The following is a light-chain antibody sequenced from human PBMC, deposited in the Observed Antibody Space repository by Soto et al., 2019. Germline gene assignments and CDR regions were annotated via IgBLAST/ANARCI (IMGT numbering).Light chain of an antibody. J-gene: IGKJ3*01. CDR2: KAS. V-gene: IGKV1-5*03. Sequence: DIQMTQSPSTLSGSVGDRVTITCRASQTISSWLAWYQQKPGKAPKLLIYKASTLKSGVPSRFSGSGSGTEFILTISSLQPDDFATYYCQQYNSYLFTFGPGTKVDIK. CDR3: QQYNSYLFT. CDR1: QTISSW.